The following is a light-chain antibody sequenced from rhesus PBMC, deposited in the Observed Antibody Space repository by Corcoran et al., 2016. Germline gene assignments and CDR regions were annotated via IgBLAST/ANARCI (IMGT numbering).Light chain of an antibody. CDR2: YAN. V-gene: IGKV1-32*02. J-gene: IGKJ1*01. CDR3: QQGNSNPRT. CDR1: QGISSY. Sequence: DIQMSQSPSSLSASVGDRVTITCRASQGISSYLNWYQQKPGNAPKLLIYYANSLASGVPSRFSGSGSGKDFTITISSLQPEDFATYYCQQGNSNPRTFGQGTKVEIK.